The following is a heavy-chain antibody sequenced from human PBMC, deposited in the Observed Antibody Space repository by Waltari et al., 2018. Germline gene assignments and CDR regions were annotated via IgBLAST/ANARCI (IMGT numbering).Heavy chain of an antibody. D-gene: IGHD2-2*02. CDR3: ARDCSSTSCYIYGMDV. J-gene: IGHJ6*02. Sequence: QVQLVQSGAEVKKPGASVKVSCKASGYTFTGYYMHWVRQAPGQGLEWMGWTNPNSGGQNYAQKFQGRVTMTRDTSISTAYRGVSRLRSDDTAVYYCARDCSSTSCYIYGMDVWGQGTTVTVSS. V-gene: IGHV1-2*02. CDR1: GYTFTGYY. CDR2: TNPNSGGQ.